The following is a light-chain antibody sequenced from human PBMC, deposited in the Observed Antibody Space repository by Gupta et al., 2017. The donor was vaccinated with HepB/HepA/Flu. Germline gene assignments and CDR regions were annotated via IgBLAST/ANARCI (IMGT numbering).Light chain of an antibody. CDR2: RNN. J-gene: IGLJ1*01. CDR1: SSNLGSNY. V-gene: IGLV1-47*01. CDR3: AVSDASPGRGV. Sequence: QSVLTQPPSASGTPGQRVTISCSGSSSNLGSNYIYCYQQLAGTAPKLLIYRNNQRPSGVPARFSGSKSGTSASLATSGLRPEDEADYYCAVSDASPGRGVFGTGTKLTVL.